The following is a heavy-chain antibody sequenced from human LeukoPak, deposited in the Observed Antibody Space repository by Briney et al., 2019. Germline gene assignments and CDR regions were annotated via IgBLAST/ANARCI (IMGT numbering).Heavy chain of an antibody. D-gene: IGHD4-23*01. V-gene: IGHV4-34*09. CDR3: ARARVRWPFDY. J-gene: IGHJ4*02. CDR1: GGSFSGYY. CDR2: IYYSGST. Sequence: PSETLSLTCAVYGGSFSGYYWSWIRQPPGKGLEWIGYIYYSGSTYYNPSLKSRVTISVDTSKNQFSLKLSSVTAADTAVYYCARARVRWPFDYWGQGTLVTVSS.